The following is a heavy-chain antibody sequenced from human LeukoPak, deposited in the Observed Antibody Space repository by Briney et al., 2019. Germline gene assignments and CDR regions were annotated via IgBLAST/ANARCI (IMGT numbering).Heavy chain of an antibody. CDR2: ISSSSSYI. Sequence: GGSLRLSCAASAFTFSNYNMNWVRQAPGKGLKWVSYISSSSSYIYYADSVKGRFTISRDNSKNTLYLQMNSLRAEDTAVYYCAKDSIAGGRGIDYWGQGTLVTVSS. J-gene: IGHJ4*02. V-gene: IGHV3-21*06. CDR1: AFTFSNYN. D-gene: IGHD1-26*01. CDR3: AKDSIAGGRGIDY.